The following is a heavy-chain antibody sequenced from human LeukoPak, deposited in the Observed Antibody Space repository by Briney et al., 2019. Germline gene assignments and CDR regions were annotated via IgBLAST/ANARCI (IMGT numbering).Heavy chain of an antibody. CDR3: ARDGLYCTNGVCSSDI. CDR2: INPSGGST. J-gene: IGHJ3*02. Sequence: GASVNVSCKASGYTFTSYYMHWVRQAPGQGLEWMGIINPSGGSTSYAQKFQGRVTMTRDTSTSTVYMELTSLRSADTAVYFCARDGLYCTNGVCSSDIWGQGTLVTVSS. D-gene: IGHD2-8*01. V-gene: IGHV1-46*01. CDR1: GYTFTSYY.